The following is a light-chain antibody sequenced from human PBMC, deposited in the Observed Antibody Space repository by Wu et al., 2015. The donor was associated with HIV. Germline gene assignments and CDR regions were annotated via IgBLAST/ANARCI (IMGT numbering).Light chain of an antibody. CDR2: DAS. CDR1: QNIKNY. CDR3: QQYDNLRLS. Sequence: DIHMTQSPSSLSASVGDRVTITCQANQNIKNYLNWYHQKPGKAPNLLIYDASILGTGVPSRFSGSGSGTDFTLTISGLQSEDIGTYYCQQYDNLRLSFGPGTKWNSN. J-gene: IGKJ3*01. V-gene: IGKV1-33*01.